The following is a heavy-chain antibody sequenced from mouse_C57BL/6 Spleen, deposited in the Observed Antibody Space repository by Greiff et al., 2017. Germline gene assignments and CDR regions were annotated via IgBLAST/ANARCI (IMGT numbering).Heavy chain of an antibody. CDR1: GFTFSSYA. J-gene: IGHJ4*01. Sequence: EVKLMESGGGLVKPGGSLKLSCAASGFTFSSYAMSWVRQTPEKRLEWVATISDGGSYTYYPDNVKGRFTISRDNAKNNLYLQMSHLKSEDTAMYYCAREVLTGTAMDYWGQGTSVTVSS. D-gene: IGHD4-1*01. CDR3: AREVLTGTAMDY. V-gene: IGHV5-4*01. CDR2: ISDGGSYT.